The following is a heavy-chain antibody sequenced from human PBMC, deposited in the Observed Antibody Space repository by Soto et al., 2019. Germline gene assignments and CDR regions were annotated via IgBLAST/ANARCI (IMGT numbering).Heavy chain of an antibody. CDR1: GFTFSNCA. CDR2: ITSEGDRT. Sequence: GGSLRLSCSASGFTFSNCAMHWGRQAPGKGLEYVSGITSEGDRTYYADSVKDRFTISRDNSKNMLYLQMSSLRVDDTAMYYCVKGHKLLRYYLEYWGQGTPVTVSS. D-gene: IGHD1-26*01. CDR3: VKGHKLLRYYLEY. J-gene: IGHJ4*02. V-gene: IGHV3-64D*06.